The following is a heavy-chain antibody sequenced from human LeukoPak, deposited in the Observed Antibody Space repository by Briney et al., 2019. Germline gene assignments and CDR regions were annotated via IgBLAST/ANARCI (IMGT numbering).Heavy chain of an antibody. CDR2: MNPNSGNT. J-gene: IGHJ3*02. CDR1: GYTFTSYD. CDR3: ARGRYCSGGSCYSDDAFDI. D-gene: IGHD2-15*01. Sequence: ASVKVSCKASGYTFTSYDINWVRQATGQGLEWMGWMNPNSGNTGYAQKFQGRVTMTRNTSISTAYMELSSLRSEDTAVYYCARGRYCSGGSCYSDDAFDIWGQGTMVTVSS. V-gene: IGHV1-8*01.